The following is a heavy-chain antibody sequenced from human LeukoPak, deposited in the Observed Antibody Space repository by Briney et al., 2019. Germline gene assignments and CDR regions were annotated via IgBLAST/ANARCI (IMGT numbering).Heavy chain of an antibody. CDR3: VRFSFHAKIWYFEI. Sequence: PSETLSLTCTVAGGSISPHYWAWVRQPPGKGLEWIGLIHYSGSTTYNPSLKSRVTISVDTSKNQFSLNLSSVTAADTAVYYCVRFSFHAKIWYFEIWGRGTLVTVSS. CDR1: GGSISPHY. V-gene: IGHV4-59*08. D-gene: IGHD2/OR15-2a*01. J-gene: IGHJ2*01. CDR2: IHYSGST.